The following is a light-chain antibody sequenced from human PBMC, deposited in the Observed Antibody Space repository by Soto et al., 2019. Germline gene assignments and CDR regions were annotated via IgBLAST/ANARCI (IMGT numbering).Light chain of an antibody. V-gene: IGLV1-47*02. CDR2: SGN. J-gene: IGLJ1*01. CDR1: SSNIGSNY. CDR3: AAWDNSLSSRYV. Sequence: QYVLTQPPSASGTPGQRLTISCSGSSSNIGSNYVHWYQQLPGTAPKLLIYSGNQRPSGVPDRFSGSESGTSASLAISGLRSEDEGDYYCAAWDNSLSSRYVFGTGTKVTVL.